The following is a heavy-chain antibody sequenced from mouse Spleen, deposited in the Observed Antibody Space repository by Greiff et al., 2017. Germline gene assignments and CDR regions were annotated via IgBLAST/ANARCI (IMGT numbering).Heavy chain of an antibody. CDR1: GFTFSDFY. CDR2: SRNKANDYTT. D-gene: IGHD2-2*01. Sequence: EVKVEESGGGLVQPGGSLRLSCATSGFTFSDFYMEWVRQPPGKRLEWIAASRNKANDYTTEYSASVKGRFIVSRDTSQSILYLQMNALRAEDTAIYYCARSLYGSFDYWGQGTTLTVSS. V-gene: IGHV7-1*02. CDR3: ARSLYGSFDY. J-gene: IGHJ2*01.